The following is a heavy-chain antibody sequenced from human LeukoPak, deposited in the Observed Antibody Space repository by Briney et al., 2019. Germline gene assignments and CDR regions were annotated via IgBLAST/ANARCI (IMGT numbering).Heavy chain of an antibody. V-gene: IGHV5-51*01. Sequence: GASLKISCKGSGYSFTSYWIGWVRQVPGKGLEWMGIIYPGDSDSRFSPSFQGQVTISADKSINTAYLQWSRLEASDTAMYYCARHRGFGGNYDYWGQGTLVTVSS. J-gene: IGHJ4*02. D-gene: IGHD2-15*01. CDR3: ARHRGFGGNYDY. CDR2: IYPGDSDS. CDR1: GYSFTSYW.